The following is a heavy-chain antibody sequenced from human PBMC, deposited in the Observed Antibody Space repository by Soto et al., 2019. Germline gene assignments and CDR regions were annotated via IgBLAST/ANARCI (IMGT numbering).Heavy chain of an antibody. J-gene: IGHJ6*02. V-gene: IGHV1-69*12. CDR1: GGTFSSYA. Sequence: QVQLVQSGAEVKKPGSSVKVSCKASGGTFSSYAISWVRQAPGQGLKWMGGIIPIFRTPDYAQKFQGRVTITADESTSTAYMELSSLRSEDTAVYYCARDKDRPRLGGNYYCIMDVWGQGTTVTVSS. CDR3: ARDKDRPRLGGNYYCIMDV. CDR2: IIPIFRTP. D-gene: IGHD5-12*01.